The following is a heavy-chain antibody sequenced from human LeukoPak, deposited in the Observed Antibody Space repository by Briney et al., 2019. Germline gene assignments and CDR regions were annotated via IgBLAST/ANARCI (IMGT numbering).Heavy chain of an antibody. CDR2: IYYSGST. V-gene: IGHV4-59*01. J-gene: IGHJ5*02. CDR3: ARDRLGVPKGHNWFDP. CDR1: GGSISSYY. Sequence: PSETLSLTCTVSGGSISSYYWSWIRQPPGKGLEWIGYIYYSGSTNYNPSLKSRVTISVDTSENQFSLKLSSVTAADTAVYYCARDRLGVPKGHNWFDPWGQGTLVTVSS. D-gene: IGHD3-3*01.